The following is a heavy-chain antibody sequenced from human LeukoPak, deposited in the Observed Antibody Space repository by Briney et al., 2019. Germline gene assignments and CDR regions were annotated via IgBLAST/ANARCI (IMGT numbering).Heavy chain of an antibody. V-gene: IGHV3-33*01. CDR2: IWYDGSTK. Sequence: GRSLRLSCAASRFTFSTYGMHWVRQAPGKGLEWLGVIWYDGSTKHYADSVKGRFTISRDNSKNTLYLQMGSLRAEDMAVYYCARGLMITFGGDWGQGTLVTVSS. D-gene: IGHD3-16*01. J-gene: IGHJ4*02. CDR3: ARGLMITFGGD. CDR1: RFTFSTYG.